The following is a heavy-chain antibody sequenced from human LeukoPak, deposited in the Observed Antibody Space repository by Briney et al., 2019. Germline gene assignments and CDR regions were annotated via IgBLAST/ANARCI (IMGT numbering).Heavy chain of an antibody. CDR2: VNPNSGGT. V-gene: IGHV1-2*02. Sequence: ASVKVSCKASGYTFTDNHMYWIRQAPGQGPECMGWVNPNSGGTNYAQKFQGRITMTRDTSISTAYMELSRLTSDDTAIYFCARELGRNAFDIWGQGTMVTVSP. J-gene: IGHJ3*02. CDR3: ARELGRNAFDI. CDR1: GYTFTDNH. D-gene: IGHD7-27*01.